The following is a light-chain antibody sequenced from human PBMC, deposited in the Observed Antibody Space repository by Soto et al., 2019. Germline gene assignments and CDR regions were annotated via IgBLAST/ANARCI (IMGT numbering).Light chain of an antibody. V-gene: IGKV1-5*03. CDR2: KAS. CDR1: QRISSW. Sequence: DIQMTQSPSTLSASVGDRVTITCRASQRISSWLAWYQQKPGKAPKGLINKASNLKSGVASRFSGSGSGTEFTLTISNLQTDDFASYYCQQYNTNPLTFGGGTKVEIK. CDR3: QQYNTNPLT. J-gene: IGKJ4*01.